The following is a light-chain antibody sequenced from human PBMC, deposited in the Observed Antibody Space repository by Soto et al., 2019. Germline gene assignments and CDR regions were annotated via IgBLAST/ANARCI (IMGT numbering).Light chain of an antibody. V-gene: IGKV1-5*01. CDR2: DAS. Sequence: DIQTTQSPSTLSASVGDRVTITCRASQSISSWLAWYQQKPGKAPKLLIYDASSLESGVPSRFSGSGSGTEFTFTISSLQPDDFATYYCQQYNSYSRTFGQGTKVDIK. CDR3: QQYNSYSRT. J-gene: IGKJ1*01. CDR1: QSISSW.